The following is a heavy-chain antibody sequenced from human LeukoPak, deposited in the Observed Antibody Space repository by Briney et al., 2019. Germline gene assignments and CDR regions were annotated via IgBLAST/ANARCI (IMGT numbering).Heavy chain of an antibody. J-gene: IGHJ5*02. D-gene: IGHD3-16*01. Sequence: SETLSLTCTVSGGSISSSSYYWGWIRQPPGKGLERIGSIYYSGSTYYNPSLKSRVTISVDTSKNQFSLKLSSVTAADTAVYYCARGGYWFDPWGQGTLVTVSS. CDR1: GGSISSSSYY. CDR3: ARGGYWFDP. CDR2: IYYSGST. V-gene: IGHV4-39*01.